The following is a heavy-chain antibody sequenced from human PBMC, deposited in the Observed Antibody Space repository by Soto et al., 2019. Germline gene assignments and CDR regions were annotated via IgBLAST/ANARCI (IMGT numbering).Heavy chain of an antibody. V-gene: IGHV1-69*06. CDR2: IIPIFGTA. CDR1: GGTFSSYA. D-gene: IGHD6-13*01. J-gene: IGHJ2*01. CDR3: ASSAAAQAGGYFDL. Sequence: ASVKVSFKASGGTFSSYAISWVRQAPGQGLEWMGGIIPIFGTANYAQKFQGRVTITADKSTSTAYMELSSLRSEDTAVYYCASSAAAQAGGYFDLWGRGTLVTVSS.